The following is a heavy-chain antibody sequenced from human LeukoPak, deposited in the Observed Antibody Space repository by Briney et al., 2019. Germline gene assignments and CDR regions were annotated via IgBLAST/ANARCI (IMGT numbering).Heavy chain of an antibody. CDR1: GFTFSNYN. CDR2: ISSSSSYI. Sequence: GGSLRLSCAASGFTFSNYNINWARQAPGKGLEWVSSISSSSSYIYYADSVKGRFIISRDNAKNSLYLQMNSLRAEDTAVYYCTRSGGSCFTSEFCSSYWGRGALVTVSS. J-gene: IGHJ4*02. D-gene: IGHD2-15*01. V-gene: IGHV3-21*01. CDR3: TRSGGSCFTSEFCSSY.